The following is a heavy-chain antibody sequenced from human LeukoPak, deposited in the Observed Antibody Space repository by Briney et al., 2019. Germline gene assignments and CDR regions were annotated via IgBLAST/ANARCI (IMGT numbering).Heavy chain of an antibody. J-gene: IGHJ4*02. Sequence: QAGGSLRLSCAASGFTFSSYAMHWVRQAPGKGLEWVAVISYDGSNKYYADSVKGRFTIPRDNSKNTLYLQMNSLRAEDTAVYYCARDRFGTTLSWGQGTLVTVSS. V-gene: IGHV3-30*04. CDR2: ISYDGSNK. CDR1: GFTFSSYA. D-gene: IGHD1-1*01. CDR3: ARDRFGTTLS.